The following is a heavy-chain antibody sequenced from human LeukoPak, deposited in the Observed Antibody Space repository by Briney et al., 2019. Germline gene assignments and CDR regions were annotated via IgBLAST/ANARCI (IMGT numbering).Heavy chain of an antibody. CDR1: GFTFSSFS. Sequence: GGSLRLSCGASGFTFSSFSMNWVRQAPGKGLEWVSTFAADGSTYYADSVKGRLTISRDNSKNTLYLQLNSLRAEDTAVYYCARRVCSSSSCQYHWFDPWGQGTLVTVSS. CDR2: FAADGST. D-gene: IGHD2-2*01. CDR3: ARRVCSSSSCQYHWFDP. V-gene: IGHV3-23*01. J-gene: IGHJ5*02.